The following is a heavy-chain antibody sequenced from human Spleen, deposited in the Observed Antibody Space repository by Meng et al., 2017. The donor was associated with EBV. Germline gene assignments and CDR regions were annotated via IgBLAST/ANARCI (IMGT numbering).Heavy chain of an antibody. J-gene: IGHJ5*02. Sequence: QAPVEESGPGLVKPSETLSLTCTVSGVSISSYYWSWIRQPPGKGLEWIGYVYYSGSTNYNPSLKSRVTMSVDTSKNQFSLKLSSVTAADTAIYYCAKMAAVSGIVNWFDPWGQGTLVTVSS. CDR1: GVSISSYY. CDR3: AKMAAVSGIVNWFDP. CDR2: VYYSGST. D-gene: IGHD6-19*01. V-gene: IGHV4-59*01.